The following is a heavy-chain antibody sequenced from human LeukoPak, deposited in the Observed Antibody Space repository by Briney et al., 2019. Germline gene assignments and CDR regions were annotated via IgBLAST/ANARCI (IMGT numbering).Heavy chain of an antibody. Sequence: GGSLRLSCAASGFTFSSCSMNWVRQAPGKGLEWISYISSGSSTIYYADSVKGRFTISRDNAKNSLYLQMNSLRAEDTAVYYCARGSDLKYFQYWGQGTLVTVSS. CDR2: ISSGSSTI. J-gene: IGHJ1*01. CDR3: ARGSDLKYFQY. CDR1: GFTFSSCS. V-gene: IGHV3-48*01.